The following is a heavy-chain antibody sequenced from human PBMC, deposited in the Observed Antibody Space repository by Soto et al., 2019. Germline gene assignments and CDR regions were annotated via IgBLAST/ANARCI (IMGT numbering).Heavy chain of an antibody. Sequence: QVQLQVSGPGLVKPSETLSLTCTVSGDSISSYSWSWIRQPPGKGLEWIGNIHYNGNTKYSPSLKTRVTXPXAXSXXPFSLKLISVTTADTAVYFCAREGNLGRWIQPLDSWGQGTLVTVSS. CDR3: AREGNLGRWIQPLDS. CDR1: GDSISSYS. J-gene: IGHJ4*02. CDR2: IHYNGNT. V-gene: IGHV4-59*01. D-gene: IGHD2-2*03.